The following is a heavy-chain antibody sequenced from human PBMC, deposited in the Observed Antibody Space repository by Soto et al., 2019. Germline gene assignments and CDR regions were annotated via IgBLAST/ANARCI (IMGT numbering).Heavy chain of an antibody. V-gene: IGHV1-18*01. CDR3: ARVGVSTIVLGILGTGANGVELDF. CDR2: ISPYNGKT. D-gene: IGHD2-21*01. Sequence: QIHLVQSGAEVKKTGASVEVSCKASGYTFISYGISWVRQAAGQGLECMGWISPYNGKTIHAQTFHGRVTLTSDTSTSTVYMELGTLSSDQTAVYYCARVGVSTIVLGILGTGANGVELDFWGQGTLVTVSS. J-gene: IGHJ4*02. CDR1: GYTFISYG.